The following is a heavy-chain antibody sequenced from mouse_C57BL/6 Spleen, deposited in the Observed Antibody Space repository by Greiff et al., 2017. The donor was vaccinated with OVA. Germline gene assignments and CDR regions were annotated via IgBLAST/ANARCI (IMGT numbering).Heavy chain of an antibody. CDR3: ARALIYDGYYWYFDV. CDR1: GFNIKNTY. J-gene: IGHJ1*03. Sequence: VQLKQSVAELVRPGASVKLSCTASGFNIKNTYMHWVKQRPEQGLEWIGRIDPANGNTKYAPKFQGKATITADTSSNTAYLQLSSLTSEDTAIYYCARALIYDGYYWYFDVWGTGTTVTVSS. V-gene: IGHV14-3*01. CDR2: IDPANGNT. D-gene: IGHD2-3*01.